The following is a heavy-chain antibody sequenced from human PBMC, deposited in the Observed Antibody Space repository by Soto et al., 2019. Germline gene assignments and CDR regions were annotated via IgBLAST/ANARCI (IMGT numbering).Heavy chain of an antibody. V-gene: IGHV4-61*08. Sequence: SETLSLTCTVSGGSVSSGDYYWGWIRQPPGKGLEWIGYIYYSGNTNYNPSLKSRVIISVDTSKNLFSLKLSSVTAADTAVYYCGSMEGVGLTIRYWGQGTLVTVSS. CDR3: GSMEGVGLTIRY. CDR1: GGSVSSGDYY. CDR2: IYYSGNT. D-gene: IGHD1-26*01. J-gene: IGHJ4*02.